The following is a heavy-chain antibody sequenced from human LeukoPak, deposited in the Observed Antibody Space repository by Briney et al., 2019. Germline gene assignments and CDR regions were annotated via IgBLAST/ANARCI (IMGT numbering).Heavy chain of an antibody. J-gene: IGHJ4*02. D-gene: IGHD3-10*01. CDR1: GFTVSSNS. CDR3: AKDLEVGLVGEFDY. CDR2: IYSDNT. Sequence: PGGSLRLSCTVSGFTVSSNSMSWVRQAPGKGLEWVSFIYSDNTHYADSVKGRFTISRDNSKNTLYLQMNSLRAEDTAVYYCAKDLEVGLVGEFDYWGQGTLVTVSS. V-gene: IGHV3-53*01.